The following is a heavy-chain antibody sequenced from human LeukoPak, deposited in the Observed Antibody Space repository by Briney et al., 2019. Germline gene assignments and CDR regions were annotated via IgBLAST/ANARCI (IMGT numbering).Heavy chain of an antibody. CDR1: GDSISSGEYY. J-gene: IGHJ3*02. Sequence: SQTLSLTCTVSGDSISSGEYYLSWIRQPAGKGLDWIGRIYTSGSTNYNDSLKSRVTISVDTSKNHFSLKLTSVTAADTAVYYCARGPYKYDGSGAFDIWGQGTMVTVSS. V-gene: IGHV4-61*02. D-gene: IGHD3-22*01. CDR3: ARGPYKYDGSGAFDI. CDR2: IYTSGST.